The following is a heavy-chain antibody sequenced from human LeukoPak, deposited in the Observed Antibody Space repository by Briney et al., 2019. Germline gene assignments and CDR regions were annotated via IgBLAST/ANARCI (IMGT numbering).Heavy chain of an antibody. Sequence: GGSLRLSCAASGLTVSSNCMSWVRQAPGKGLEWVSVIYSGGSTYYAGSVKGRFTISRDNSKNTLYLQMNSLRAEDTAVYYCARVLSGRGSLYSYYYYMDVWGKGTTVTISS. CDR1: GLTVSSNC. D-gene: IGHD3-10*01. CDR3: ARVLSGRGSLYSYYYYMDV. CDR2: IYSGGST. J-gene: IGHJ6*03. V-gene: IGHV3-53*01.